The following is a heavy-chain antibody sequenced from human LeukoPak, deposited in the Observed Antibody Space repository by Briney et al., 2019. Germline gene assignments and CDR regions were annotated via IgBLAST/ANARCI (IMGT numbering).Heavy chain of an antibody. Sequence: GASVKVSCKASGYTFTSYYMHWVRQAPGQGLEWMGIINPSGGSTSYAQKFQGRVTMTRDTSTSTVYMELSSLRSEDTAVYYCARDRGYCSGGSCYPRWFDPWGQGTLVTVSP. CDR1: GYTFTSYY. V-gene: IGHV1-46*01. J-gene: IGHJ5*02. D-gene: IGHD2-15*01. CDR2: INPSGGST. CDR3: ARDRGYCSGGSCYPRWFDP.